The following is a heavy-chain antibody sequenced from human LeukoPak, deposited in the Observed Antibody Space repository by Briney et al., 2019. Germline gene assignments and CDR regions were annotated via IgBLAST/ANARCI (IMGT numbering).Heavy chain of an antibody. D-gene: IGHD1-14*01. CDR3: ARDVTGWFDP. CDR1: GFTVSSNY. V-gene: IGHV3-53*01. Sequence: GGSLRLSCAASGFTVSSNYMSWVRQDPGKGLEWVSVIYSGGSTYYADSVKGRFTISRDNSKNTLYLQMNSLRAEDTAVYYCARDVTGWFDPWGQGTLVTVSS. J-gene: IGHJ5*02. CDR2: IYSGGST.